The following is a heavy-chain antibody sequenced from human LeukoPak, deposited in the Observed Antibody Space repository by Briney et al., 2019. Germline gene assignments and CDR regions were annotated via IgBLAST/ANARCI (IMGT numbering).Heavy chain of an antibody. J-gene: IGHJ6*02. V-gene: IGHV3-9*01. CDR2: ISSKTGIT. CDR3: AKVYATLSYGMDV. CDR1: GFTFDAYA. Sequence: GGSLRLSCAASGFTFDAYAMHWVRQAPGRGLEWVSGISSKTGITGYADSVRGRFTISRDDAKNFPYLQMDSLRVEDTALYYCAKVYATLSYGMDVWGQGTTVTVSS. D-gene: IGHD3-10*01.